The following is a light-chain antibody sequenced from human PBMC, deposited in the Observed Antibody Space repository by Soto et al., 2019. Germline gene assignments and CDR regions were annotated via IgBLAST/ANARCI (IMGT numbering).Light chain of an antibody. J-gene: IGKJ4*01. Sequence: GITDAPCYLVDSRGESATIKSKSTQSVLYSSDNKNYLTWYQKKPGQXPKMLIYWASTRESGVPDRFSGSGSGTDFTSTHRSLQDQDVAVYYCQGILTFGGGTKVDIK. CDR2: WAS. CDR3: QGILT. CDR1: QSVLYSSDNKNY. V-gene: IGKV4-1*01.